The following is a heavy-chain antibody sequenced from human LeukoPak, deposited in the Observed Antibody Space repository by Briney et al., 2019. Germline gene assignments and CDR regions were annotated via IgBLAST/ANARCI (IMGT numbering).Heavy chain of an antibody. Sequence: GASVKVSCKASGYTFTGYCMHWVRQAPGQGLEWMGWINPNSGGTNYAQKFQGRVTMTRDTSTSTAYMELSRLRSDDTAVYYCARDSGTWGVRWLQFLPHPGDYWGQGTLVTVSS. J-gene: IGHJ4*02. V-gene: IGHV1-2*02. CDR1: GYTFTGYC. D-gene: IGHD5-24*01. CDR3: ARDSGTWGVRWLQFLPHPGDY. CDR2: INPNSGGT.